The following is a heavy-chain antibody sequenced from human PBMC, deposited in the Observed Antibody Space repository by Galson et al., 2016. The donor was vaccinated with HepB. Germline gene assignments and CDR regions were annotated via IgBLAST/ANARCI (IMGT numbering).Heavy chain of an antibody. J-gene: IGHJ5*02. V-gene: IGHV1-2*02. CDR2: INPNSGGT. CDR1: GYTFTNYY. CDR3: ARGGATVVTPEDWFDP. Sequence: SVKVSCKASGYTFTNYYMQWVRQAPGQGLEWMGWINPNSGGTNYPQKFQGRVTMTRDTSISTAYMELSRLRSDDTAVYYCARGGATVVTPEDWFDPWGQGTLVTVSS. D-gene: IGHD4-23*01.